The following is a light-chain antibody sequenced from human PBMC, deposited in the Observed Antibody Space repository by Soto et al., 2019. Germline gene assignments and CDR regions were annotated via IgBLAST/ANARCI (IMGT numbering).Light chain of an antibody. CDR3: QQYSNWPLT. J-gene: IGKJ4*01. CDR2: GAS. V-gene: IGKV3-15*01. Sequence: ETVMTQSPATLSVPPGERATLSCRASQSVSSGLAWYQQKPGQAPRPLIYGASTRATGIPARFSGSGSGTEFTPTISSLQSEDCAVYYCQQYSNWPLTFGGGTKVDIK. CDR1: QSVSSG.